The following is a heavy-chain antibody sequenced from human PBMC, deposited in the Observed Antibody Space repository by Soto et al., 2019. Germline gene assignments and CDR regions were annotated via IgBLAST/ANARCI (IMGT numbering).Heavy chain of an antibody. Sequence: GGSLRLSCAASGFTFSSYSMNWVRQAPGKGLEWVSSISSSSSYIYYADSVKGRFTISRDNAKNSLYLQMNSLRAEDTAVYYCARAPILGGIAAADNWGQGTMVTVSS. J-gene: IGHJ4*03. CDR2: ISSSSSYI. V-gene: IGHV3-21*01. CDR3: ARAPILGGIAAADN. D-gene: IGHD6-13*01. CDR1: GFTFSSYS.